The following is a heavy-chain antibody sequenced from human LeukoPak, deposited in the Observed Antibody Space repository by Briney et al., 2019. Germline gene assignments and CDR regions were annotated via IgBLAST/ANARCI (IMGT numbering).Heavy chain of an antibody. Sequence: RGSLRLSCTASGFTFGNSAMSWVRQAPGKGLEWVSAISGSGGSTYYADSVKGRFTISRDNSKNTLYLQMNSLRAEDTAVYYCATWELLSFTNYFDYWGQGTLVTVSS. V-gene: IGHV3-23*01. J-gene: IGHJ4*02. CDR2: ISGSGGST. D-gene: IGHD1-26*01. CDR1: GFTFGNSA. CDR3: ATWELLSFTNYFDY.